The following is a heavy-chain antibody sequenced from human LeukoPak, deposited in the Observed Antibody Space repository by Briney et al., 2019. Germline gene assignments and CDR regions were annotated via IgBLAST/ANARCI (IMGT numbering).Heavy chain of an antibody. D-gene: IGHD2-8*02. CDR2: ICPGDSDA. CDR1: GYSYSNYW. J-gene: IGHJ3*01. Sequence: GASLKISCQGSGYSYSNYWFGWVRQMPGKGLEWMEIICPGDSDASKSPSFRGRVAVSAGKSFSTTYLQWNSLKASDTAMYFGARDPFGGSYGSTGAPMDAFDPWGQGTMVTVSS. CDR3: ARDPFGGSYGSTGAPMDAFDP. V-gene: IGHV5-51*01.